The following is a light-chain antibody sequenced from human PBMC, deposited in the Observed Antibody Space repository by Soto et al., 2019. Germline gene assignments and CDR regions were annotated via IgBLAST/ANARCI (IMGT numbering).Light chain of an antibody. CDR3: QQYYSYPPT. CDR1: QGISSY. V-gene: IGKV1-8*01. CDR2: AAS. Sequence: AIQMTQSPSSLSASTGDRVTITCRASQGISSYLAWYQQKPGKAPKLLIYAASTLQSGVPSRFSGSGSGTDFTLTISCLQSEDFATYYCQQYYSYPPTFGQGTKVDI. J-gene: IGKJ1*01.